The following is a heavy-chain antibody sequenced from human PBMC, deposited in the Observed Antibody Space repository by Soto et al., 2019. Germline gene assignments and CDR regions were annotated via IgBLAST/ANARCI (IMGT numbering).Heavy chain of an antibody. D-gene: IGHD3-3*01. CDR1: GGSISSGGYY. CDR2: IYYSGST. J-gene: IGHJ6*02. V-gene: IGHV4-31*03. Sequence: SETLSLTCTVSGGSISSGGYYWSWIRQHPGKGLEWIGYIYYSGSTHYNPSLKSRITISVDTSKNQFSLKLSSVTAADTAVYYCSGVSRLFGVISSTHYFCYGMDVWGQGTTVTVSS. CDR3: SGVSRLFGVISSTHYFCYGMDV.